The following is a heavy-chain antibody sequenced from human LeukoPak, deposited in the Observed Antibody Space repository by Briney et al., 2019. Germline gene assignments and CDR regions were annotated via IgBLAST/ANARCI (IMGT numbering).Heavy chain of an antibody. CDR3: AKDIRQAYYYDSSEDY. CDR1: GFTFSSYE. D-gene: IGHD3-22*01. V-gene: IGHV3-48*03. J-gene: IGHJ4*02. CDR2: ISSSGSTI. Sequence: PGGSLRLSCAASGFTFSSYEMNWVRQAPGKGLEWVSYISSSGSTIYYADSVKGRFTISRDNSKNTLYLQMNSLRAEDTAVYYCAKDIRQAYYYDSSEDYWGQGTLVTVSS.